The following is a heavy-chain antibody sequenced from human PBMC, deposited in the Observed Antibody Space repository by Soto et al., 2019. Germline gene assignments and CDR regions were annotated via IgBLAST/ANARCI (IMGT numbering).Heavy chain of an antibody. Sequence: GGSLRLSCAASGFTFSSYAMCWVRQAPGKGLEWVSAIIGSGGSTYYADSVKGRFTISRDNSKNTLYLQMNSLRAEDTSVYYCAKDLQGYSYGPNDAFDIWGQGTMVTVSS. D-gene: IGHD5-18*01. V-gene: IGHV3-23*01. CDR3: AKDLQGYSYGPNDAFDI. CDR1: GFTFSSYA. CDR2: IIGSGGST. J-gene: IGHJ3*02.